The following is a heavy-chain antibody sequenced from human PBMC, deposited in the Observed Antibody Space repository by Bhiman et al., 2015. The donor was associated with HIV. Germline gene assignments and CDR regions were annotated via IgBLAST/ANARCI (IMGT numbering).Heavy chain of an antibody. CDR1: GFTFDDYA. CDR2: ISWNSDNI. J-gene: IGHJ4*02. V-gene: IGHV3-9*01. D-gene: IGHD1-26*01. CDR3: TDAHSESYLSLFGY. Sequence: EVQLVESGGGLVQPGRSLRLSCAASGFTFDDYAMHWVRQAPGKGLEWVSGISWNSDNIGYADSVKGRFTISRDNAKNSLYLQMNSLRAEDTAVYCATDAHSESYLSLFGYWGQGTLVTVSS.